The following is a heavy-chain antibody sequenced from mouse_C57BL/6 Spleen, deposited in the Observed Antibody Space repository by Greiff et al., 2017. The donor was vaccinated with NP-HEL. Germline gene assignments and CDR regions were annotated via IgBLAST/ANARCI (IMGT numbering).Heavy chain of an antibody. CDR2: IWSGGST. CDR3: ASHYGSSYVNWYFDV. V-gene: IGHV2-2*02. D-gene: IGHD1-1*01. Sequence: QVQLQQSGPGLVQPSQSLSITCTVSGFSFTNYGVHWVRQSPGKGLEWLGVIWSGGSTDCNAAFLSRLGIRKDNSKSQVFFKLNSLQANDTAIYYCASHYGSSYVNWYFDVWGTGTTVTVSS. J-gene: IGHJ1*03. CDR1: GFSFTNYG.